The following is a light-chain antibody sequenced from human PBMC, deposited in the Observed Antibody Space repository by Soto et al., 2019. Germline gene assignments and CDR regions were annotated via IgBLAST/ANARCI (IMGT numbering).Light chain of an antibody. CDR1: QTISSW. J-gene: IGKJ1*01. CDR2: DVS. V-gene: IGKV1-5*01. Sequence: DIQMTQSPFTLSASVGDRVTITFRASQTISSWLAWYQQIPGKAPKLLIYDVSNLESGVPSRFSGSGSGTEFTLTISSLQPEDFAVYYCQQYGNYWTFGQGTKVDI. CDR3: QQYGNYWT.